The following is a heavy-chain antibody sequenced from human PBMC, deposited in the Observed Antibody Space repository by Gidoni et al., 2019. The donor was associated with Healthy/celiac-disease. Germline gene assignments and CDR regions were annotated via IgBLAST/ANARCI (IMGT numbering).Heavy chain of an antibody. Sequence: QVQLVESGGGVVQPGRSLRLSCAASGFPFSSYAMHWVRQAPGKGLEWVAVISYDGSNKYYADSVKGRFTISRDNSKNTLYLQMNSLRAEDTAVYYCARGWYYDSSGYFPPDYWGQGTLVTVSS. CDR1: GFPFSSYA. CDR3: ARGWYYDSSGYFPPDY. CDR2: ISYDGSNK. J-gene: IGHJ4*02. D-gene: IGHD3-22*01. V-gene: IGHV3-30*04.